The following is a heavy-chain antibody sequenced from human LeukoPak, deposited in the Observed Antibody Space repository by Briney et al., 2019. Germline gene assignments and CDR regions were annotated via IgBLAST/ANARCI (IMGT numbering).Heavy chain of an antibody. J-gene: IGHJ3*02. CDR3: ARHGGSRYYDI. V-gene: IGHV4-59*08. D-gene: IGHD3-10*01. CDR1: SGSISSYY. Sequence: SETLSLTCIVSSGSISSYYWSWIRQPPGKGLEWIGYISDSGSTNYNPSLKSRVTISVDTSKNQLSLKLSSVTAADTAVYYCARHGGSRYYDIWGQGTMVTVSS. CDR2: ISDSGST.